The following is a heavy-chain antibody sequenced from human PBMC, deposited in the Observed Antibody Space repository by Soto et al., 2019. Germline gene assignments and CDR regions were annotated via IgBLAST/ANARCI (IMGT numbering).Heavy chain of an antibody. D-gene: IGHD3-22*01. Sequence: QVQLVQSGAEVKKPGSSVKVSCKASGGTFSSYAISWVRQAPGQGLEWMGGIIPIFGTANYAQKFQGRATITADESTSTAYMELSSLRSEDTAVYYCAASVTMIVVVIHFDYWGQGTLVTVSS. CDR2: IIPIFGTA. J-gene: IGHJ4*02. V-gene: IGHV1-69*01. CDR3: AASVTMIVVVIHFDY. CDR1: GGTFSSYA.